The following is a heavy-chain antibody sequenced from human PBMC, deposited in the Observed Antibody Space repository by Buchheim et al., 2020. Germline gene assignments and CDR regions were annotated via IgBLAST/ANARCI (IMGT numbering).Heavy chain of an antibody. CDR2: IWYDGSNK. J-gene: IGHJ5*02. CDR3: ARDFEHDYGGFTFDP. Sequence: QVQLVESGGGVVQPGRSLRLSCAASGFTFSSYGMHWVRQAPGKGLEWVAVIWYDGSNKYYADSVKGRFTISRDNSKNTLNLQMNSLRAEDTAVYYCARDFEHDYGGFTFDPWGQGTL. V-gene: IGHV3-33*01. CDR1: GFTFSSYG. D-gene: IGHD4-23*01.